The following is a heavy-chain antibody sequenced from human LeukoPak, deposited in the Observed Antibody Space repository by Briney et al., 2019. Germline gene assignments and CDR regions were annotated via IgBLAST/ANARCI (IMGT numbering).Heavy chain of an antibody. J-gene: IGHJ6*03. V-gene: IGHV1-69*05. Sequence: SVKVSCKASGGTFSSYAISWVRQAPGQGLEWMGGIIPIFGTANHAQKFQGRVTITTDESTSTAYMELSSLRSEDTAVYYCARGGRLRFLEWEYYYYYMDVWGKGTTVTASS. CDR2: IIPIFGTA. CDR1: GGTFSSYA. D-gene: IGHD3-3*01. CDR3: ARGGRLRFLEWEYYYYYMDV.